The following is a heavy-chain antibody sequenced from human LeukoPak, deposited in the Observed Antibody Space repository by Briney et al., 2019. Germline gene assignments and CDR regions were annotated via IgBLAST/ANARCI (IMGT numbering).Heavy chain of an antibody. J-gene: IGHJ2*01. CDR1: GYTFTSYG. Sequence: ASVKVSCKASGYTFTSYGISWVRQAPGQGLEWMGWISAYNGNTNYAQKLQGRVTMTTDTSTSTAYMELRSLRSEDTAVYYCARELLYYWYFDLWGRGTLVTVSS. D-gene: IGHD3-10*01. CDR3: ARELLYYWYFDL. V-gene: IGHV1-18*01. CDR2: ISAYNGNT.